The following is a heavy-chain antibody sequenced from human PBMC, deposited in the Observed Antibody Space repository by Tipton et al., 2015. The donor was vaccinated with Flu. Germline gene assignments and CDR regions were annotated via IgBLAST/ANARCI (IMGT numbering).Heavy chain of an antibody. CDR1: GYTFTGYY. CDR3: AIEYTSTSSDNFDY. Sequence: QLVQSGPEVKKPGASVKVSCKASGYTFTGYYIQWVRQAPGQGLEWMGWINPKSGDTNYAQKFQGRVTMTRDTSISTAYMELDRLRFDDTAIYYCAIEYTSTSSDNFDYWGQGTLVTVSS. V-gene: IGHV1-2*02. J-gene: IGHJ4*02. D-gene: IGHD6-13*01. CDR2: INPKSGDT.